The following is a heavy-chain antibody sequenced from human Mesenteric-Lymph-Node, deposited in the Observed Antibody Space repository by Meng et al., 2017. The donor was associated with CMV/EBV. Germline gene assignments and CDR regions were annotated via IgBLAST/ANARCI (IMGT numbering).Heavy chain of an antibody. Sequence: SETLSLSCAVYGGSFSGYYWSWIRQPPGKGLEWIGEINHSGSTNYNPSLKSRVTISVDTSKNQFSLKLSSVTAADTAVYYCARVGRNYYGSGISYYYYGMDVWGQGTTVTVSS. V-gene: IGHV4-34*01. D-gene: IGHD3-10*01. J-gene: IGHJ6*02. CDR1: GGSFSGYY. CDR2: INHSGST. CDR3: ARVGRNYYGSGISYYYYGMDV.